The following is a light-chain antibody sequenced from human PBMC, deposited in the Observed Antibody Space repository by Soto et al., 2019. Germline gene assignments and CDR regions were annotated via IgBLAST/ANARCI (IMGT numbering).Light chain of an antibody. J-gene: IGLJ2*01. CDR2: EVT. Sequence: QSVLTQPASVSGSPGQSITISCTGTSSDVGGFNYVSWYQQYPDKAPKLMIYEVTNRPSGVSNRFSGSKSGNTASLTISGLQAEDEADYYCSSYTSSRSVVFGGGTKLTVL. CDR3: SSYTSSRSVV. V-gene: IGLV2-14*01. CDR1: SSDVGGFNY.